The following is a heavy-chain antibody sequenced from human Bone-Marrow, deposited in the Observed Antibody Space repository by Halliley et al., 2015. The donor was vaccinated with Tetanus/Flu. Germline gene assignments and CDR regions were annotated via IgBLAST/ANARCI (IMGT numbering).Heavy chain of an antibody. J-gene: IGHJ1*01. CDR1: GFTFDKYW. Sequence: SLRLSFAASGFTFDKYWMNWVRQPPGKGLEWVAIIKGDGSVTKYVDSVKGRFTISRDNAKDSLYLQMDSLRVDDTAVYYCVGGAGWLPDYWGQGTLVTVSS. CDR3: VGGAGWLPDY. V-gene: IGHV3-7*01. D-gene: IGHD6-19*01. CDR2: IKGDGSVT.